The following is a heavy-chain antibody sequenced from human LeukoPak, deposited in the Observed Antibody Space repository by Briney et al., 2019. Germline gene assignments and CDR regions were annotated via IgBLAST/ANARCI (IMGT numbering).Heavy chain of an antibody. CDR1: GFTFSSYW. D-gene: IGHD6-13*01. V-gene: IGHV3-7*01. Sequence: GGSLRLSCAASGFTFSSYWMSWVRQAPGKGLEWVANIKQDGSEKYYVDSVKGRFTISRDNAKISLYLQMNSLRAEDTAVYYCARDLYSSSYHDAFDIWGQGTMVTVSS. J-gene: IGHJ3*02. CDR3: ARDLYSSSYHDAFDI. CDR2: IKQDGSEK.